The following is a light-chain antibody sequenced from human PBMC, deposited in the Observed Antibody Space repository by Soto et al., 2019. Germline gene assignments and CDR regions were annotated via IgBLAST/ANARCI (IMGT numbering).Light chain of an antibody. J-gene: IGKJ1*01. CDR3: QQYYSPWT. Sequence: DIVMTQSPDSLAVSLGERATINCKSSQRVLYSSNNKNYLAWYQQKPGQPPKLLIYWASIRESVVPDRFSGSGSGTDFTLTINNLQAEDVAVYYCQQYYSPWTFGQGTKVEIK. CDR1: QRVLYSSNNKNY. CDR2: WAS. V-gene: IGKV4-1*01.